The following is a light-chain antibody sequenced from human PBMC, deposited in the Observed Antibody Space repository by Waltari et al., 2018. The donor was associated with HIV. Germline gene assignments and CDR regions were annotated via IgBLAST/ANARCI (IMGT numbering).Light chain of an antibody. V-gene: IGKV3-15*01. CDR2: SAS. Sequence: DIVMTQSPATLSVSPGERATLSCRASQSVTNNLAWYQQKPGQAPRLHIFSASARASGVPGRFSASGSGTEFTLTISSLQPEDSAVYYCQHYNSRPPLTFGQGTRVEIK. CDR1: QSVTNN. CDR3: QHYNSRPPLT. J-gene: IGKJ5*01.